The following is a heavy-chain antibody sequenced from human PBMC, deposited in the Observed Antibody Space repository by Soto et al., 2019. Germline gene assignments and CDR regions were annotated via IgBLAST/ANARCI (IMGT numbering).Heavy chain of an antibody. Sequence: QVQLQESGPGLVKPSGTLSLTCAVSSGSLDTTNWWSWVRQPPGKGLEWIGEIFHSGNTYYNPSLASRVTISVDTSKNQFSLNLRSVTAADTAVYYCARRTWGMDVWGQGTTVTVSS. CDR3: ARRTWGMDV. CDR1: SGSLDTTNW. J-gene: IGHJ6*02. V-gene: IGHV4-4*02. D-gene: IGHD2-8*01. CDR2: IFHSGNT.